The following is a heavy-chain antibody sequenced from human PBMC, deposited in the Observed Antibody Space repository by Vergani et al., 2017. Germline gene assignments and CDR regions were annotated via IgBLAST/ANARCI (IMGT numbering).Heavy chain of an antibody. D-gene: IGHD2-2*01. Sequence: QLQLQESGPGLVKPSETLSLTCTVSGGSISSSSYYWGWIRQPPGKGLEWIGSIYYSGSTYYNPSPKSRVTISVDTSENQFCLKLSSVTAADTAVYYCARVFVVVPAASPDWFDPWGQGTLVTVSS. V-gene: IGHV4-39*07. CDR1: GGSISSSSYY. CDR3: ARVFVVVPAASPDWFDP. CDR2: IYYSGST. J-gene: IGHJ5*02.